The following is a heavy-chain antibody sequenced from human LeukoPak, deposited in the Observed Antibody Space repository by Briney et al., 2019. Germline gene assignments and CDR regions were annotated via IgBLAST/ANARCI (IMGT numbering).Heavy chain of an antibody. CDR3: ARVRFDWPDGRGFDY. J-gene: IGHJ4*02. Sequence: PSETLSLTCAVYGGSFSGYYWSWVRQPPGKGLEWIGEINHSGSTNYNPSLKSRVTISVDTSKNQFSLKLSSVTAADTAVYYCARVRFDWPDGRGFDYWGQGTLVTVSS. V-gene: IGHV4-34*01. CDR1: GGSFSGYY. D-gene: IGHD3-9*01. CDR2: INHSGST.